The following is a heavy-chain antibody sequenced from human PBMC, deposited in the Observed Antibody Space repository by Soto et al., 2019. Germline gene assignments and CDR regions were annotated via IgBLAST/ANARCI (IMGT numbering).Heavy chain of an antibody. CDR2: INHSGST. CDR1: CGSFSGYY. CDR3: AIKHRGRYSYGPILDY. D-gene: IGHD5-18*01. Sequence: PSETLSLTCAVYCGSFSGYYWSWIRQPPGKGLEWIGEINHSGSTNYNPSLKSRVTISVDTSKNQFSLKLSSVAAADTAVYYCAIKHRGRYSYGPILDYWGQGSLVTVSS. J-gene: IGHJ4*02. V-gene: IGHV4-34*01.